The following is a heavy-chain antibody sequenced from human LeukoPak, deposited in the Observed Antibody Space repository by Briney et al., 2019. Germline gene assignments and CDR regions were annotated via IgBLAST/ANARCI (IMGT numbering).Heavy chain of an antibody. Sequence: GASLKLSCKASGYSFSTYWIGWVRQKPGKGLEWMGIIYPRDSDIRSSPSFQGQVTFSGDKSISTAYLQWPSLKASDTAVYYCARRTYCGGDCYSPFDFWGQGTLVTVSS. CDR2: IYPRDSDI. CDR3: ARRTYCGGDCYSPFDF. V-gene: IGHV5-51*01. D-gene: IGHD2-21*02. J-gene: IGHJ4*02. CDR1: GYSFSTYW.